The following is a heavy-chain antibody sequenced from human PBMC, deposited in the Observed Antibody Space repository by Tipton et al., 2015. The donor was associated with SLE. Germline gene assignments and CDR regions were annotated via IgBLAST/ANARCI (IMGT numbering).Heavy chain of an antibody. Sequence: TLSLTCTVSGGSINSYYWSWTRQPPGKGLEWIGNIYTSGNTNYNTSLKSRVTISVDTSKNQFSLKLSSVTAADTAIYYSARVGYSSGSYYIDYWGQITLVTVSS. CDR3: ARVGYSSGSYYIDY. CDR1: GGSINSYY. J-gene: IGHJ4*02. CDR2: IYTSGNT. V-gene: IGHV4-4*08. D-gene: IGHD6-19*01.